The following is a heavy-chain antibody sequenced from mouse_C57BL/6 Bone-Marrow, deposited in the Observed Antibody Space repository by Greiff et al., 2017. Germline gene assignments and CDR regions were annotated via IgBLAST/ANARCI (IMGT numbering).Heavy chain of an antibody. CDR2: IYPGSGST. CDR1: GYTFTSYW. Sequence: QVQLQPPGAELVKPGASVKMSCKASGYTFTSYWITWVKQRPGQGLEWIGDIYPGSGSTNYNEKFKSKATLTVDTSSSTAYMQLSSLTSEDSAVYYCARSLITTVAYWYFDVWGTGTTVTVSS. V-gene: IGHV1-55*01. CDR3: ARSLITTVAYWYFDV. D-gene: IGHD1-1*01. J-gene: IGHJ1*03.